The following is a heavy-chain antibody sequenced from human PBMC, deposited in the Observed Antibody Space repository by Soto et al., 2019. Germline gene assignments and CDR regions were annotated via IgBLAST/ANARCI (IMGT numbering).Heavy chain of an antibody. D-gene: IGHD5-12*01. Sequence: QVQLVQSGAEVKKPGSSVKVSCKASGGTFSSYAISWVRQAPGQGLEWMGGIIPIFGTSNYAQKFQGRVTSTADESTSTAYMELSSLRSEDTAVYYCASSYLEVAKGWFDPWGQGTLVTVSS. CDR3: ASSYLEVAKGWFDP. CDR1: GGTFSSYA. V-gene: IGHV1-69*12. J-gene: IGHJ5*02. CDR2: IIPIFGTS.